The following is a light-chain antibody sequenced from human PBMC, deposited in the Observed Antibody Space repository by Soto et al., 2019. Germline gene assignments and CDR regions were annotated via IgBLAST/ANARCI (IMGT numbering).Light chain of an antibody. CDR3: AAWDDSLSGSWV. J-gene: IGLJ3*02. V-gene: IGLV1-47*01. CDR2: RNN. CDR1: SSNIGSNY. Sequence: QSVLTQPPSASGTPGQRVTISCSGSSSNIGSNYVYWYQQLPGTAPKLLIYRNNQRPSGVPDRFSGSKSGTSASLAISGHRSEDEADYYCAAWDDSLSGSWVFGGGTKLTVL.